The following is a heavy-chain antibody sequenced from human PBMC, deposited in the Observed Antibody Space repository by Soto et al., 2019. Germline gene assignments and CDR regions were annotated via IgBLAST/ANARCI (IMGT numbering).Heavy chain of an antibody. D-gene: IGHD6-19*01. CDR1: GGSISSSNW. Sequence: QVQLQESGPGLVKPSGTLSLTCAVSGGSISSSNWWSWVRQPPGKGLEWIGEIYHSGSTNYNPSLKSRVTISVDKSKHQFSLKLSSVTAADTAVYYCAVAVAGRFYYYYGLDVWGQGTTVTVSS. V-gene: IGHV4-4*02. CDR2: IYHSGST. J-gene: IGHJ6*02. CDR3: AVAVAGRFYYYYGLDV.